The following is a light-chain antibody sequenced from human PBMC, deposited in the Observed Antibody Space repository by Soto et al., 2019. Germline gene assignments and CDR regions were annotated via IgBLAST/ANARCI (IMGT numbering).Light chain of an antibody. V-gene: IGKV4-1*01. CDR3: QQYFTSPWT. CDR2: WSS. CDR1: QSILDRSKNKYY. J-gene: IGKJ1*01. Sequence: DIVMTQSPDSLAVSLGERATFNCKSSQSILDRSKNKYYLAWYQQKSGQPPKLLIYWSSLRESGVPDRFTGSRSGTDFTLTISSLQAEDVAVYYCQQYFTSPWTFGQGTTVEI.